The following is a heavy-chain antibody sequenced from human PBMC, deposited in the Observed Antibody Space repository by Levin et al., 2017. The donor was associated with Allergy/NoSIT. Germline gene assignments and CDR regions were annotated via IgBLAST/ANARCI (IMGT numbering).Heavy chain of an antibody. CDR2: INSDGSNT. CDR3: ARGGCSSTSCLDN. CDR1: GFTFSNYW. V-gene: IGHV3-74*01. Sequence: GESLKISCAASGFTFSNYWMHWVRQAPGKGLVWVSHINSDGSNTNYADSVKGRFTISRDNAKNTLYLQMNSLRDEDTAVYYCARGGCSSTSCLDNWGQGTLVTVSP. J-gene: IGHJ4*02. D-gene: IGHD2-2*01.